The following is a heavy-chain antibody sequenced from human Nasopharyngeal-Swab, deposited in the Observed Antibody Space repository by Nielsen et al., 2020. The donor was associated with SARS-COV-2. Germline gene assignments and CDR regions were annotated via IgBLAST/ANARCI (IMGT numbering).Heavy chain of an antibody. CDR1: GFTFSSYG. Sequence: GESLKISCAASGFTFSSYGMHWVRQAPGKGLEWVAVIWYDGSNKYYADSVKGRFTISSDNSKNTLYLQMNSLRAEDTAVYYCARDYPHYDSSGYYPSHFDYWGQGTLVTVSS. V-gene: IGHV3-33*01. CDR3: ARDYPHYDSSGYYPSHFDY. D-gene: IGHD3-22*01. CDR2: IWYDGSNK. J-gene: IGHJ4*02.